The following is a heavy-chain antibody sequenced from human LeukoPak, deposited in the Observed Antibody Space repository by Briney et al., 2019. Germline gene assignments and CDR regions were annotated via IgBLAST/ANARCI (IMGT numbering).Heavy chain of an antibody. CDR2: IIPIFGTS. CDR1: GCTFISYA. J-gene: IGHJ6*02. D-gene: IGHD4-17*01. CDR3: ERGNPCYGEYGGYYYGMVV. V-gene: IGHV1-69*05. Sequence: SVKVSCKASGCTFISYAISWVRQATGQGLEGMGGIIPIFGTSNYAQKFQGRVTMTRNTSRSTAYMDLSSVRSEDTAVYYCERGNPCYGEYGGYYYGMVVWGQGTTVTVSS.